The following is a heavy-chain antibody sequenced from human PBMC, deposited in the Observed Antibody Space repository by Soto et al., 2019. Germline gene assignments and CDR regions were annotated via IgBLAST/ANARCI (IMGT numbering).Heavy chain of an antibody. CDR3: ALRYCSGWPFDY. CDR2: ISAYNGNT. CDR1: GYTFTSYG. Sequence: ASVKVSCKASGYTFTSYGISWVRQAPGQGLEWMGWISAYNGNTNYAQKLQGRVTMTTDTSTSTAYMELRSLRSDDTAVYYCALRYCSGWPFDYWGQGTLVTVSS. J-gene: IGHJ4*02. D-gene: IGHD6-19*01. V-gene: IGHV1-18*01.